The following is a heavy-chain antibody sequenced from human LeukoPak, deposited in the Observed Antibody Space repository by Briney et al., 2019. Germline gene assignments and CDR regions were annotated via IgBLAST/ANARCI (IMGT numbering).Heavy chain of an antibody. D-gene: IGHD3-3*01. V-gene: IGHV3-53*01. Sequence: GGSLRLSCAASGFIFSSSYMSWVRQAPGKGLEWVSIIYNGGSTYYADSVKGRFTISRDNSKNTLFLQMNNLRAEDTAVYYCARGTFDFWSGHVGYWGQGTLVTVSS. CDR1: GFIFSSSY. J-gene: IGHJ4*02. CDR3: ARGTFDFWSGHVGY. CDR2: IYNGGST.